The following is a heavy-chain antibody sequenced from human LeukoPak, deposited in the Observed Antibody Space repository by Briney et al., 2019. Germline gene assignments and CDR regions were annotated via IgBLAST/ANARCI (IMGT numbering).Heavy chain of an antibody. J-gene: IGHJ4*02. CDR3: ARVLSSGWTVY. CDR2: ISSSGSTI. CDR1: GFTFSSYE. Sequence: GGSLRLSCAASGFTFSSYEMNWVRQAPGKGLEWVSYISSSGSTIYYADSVKGRFTISRDNAKKALCLQMNSLRAEDTAVYYCARVLSSGWTVYWGQGTLVTVSS. V-gene: IGHV3-48*03. D-gene: IGHD6-19*01.